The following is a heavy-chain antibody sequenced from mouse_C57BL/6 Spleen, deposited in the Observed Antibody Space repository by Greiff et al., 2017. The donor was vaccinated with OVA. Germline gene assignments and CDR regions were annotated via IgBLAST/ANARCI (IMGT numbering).Heavy chain of an antibody. D-gene: IGHD2-10*01. J-gene: IGHJ4*01. Sequence: QVQLQQSGPELVKPGASVKISCKASGYAFSSSWMNWVKQRPGKGLEWIGRIYPGDGDTNYNGKFKGKATLTADKSSSTAYMQLSSLTSEDSAVYFCARLGLLPAMDYWGQGTSVTVAS. CDR3: ARLGLLPAMDY. V-gene: IGHV1-82*01. CDR1: GYAFSSSW. CDR2: IYPGDGDT.